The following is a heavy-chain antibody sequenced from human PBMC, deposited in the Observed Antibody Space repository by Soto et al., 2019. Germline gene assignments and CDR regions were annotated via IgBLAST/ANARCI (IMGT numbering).Heavy chain of an antibody. D-gene: IGHD3-9*01. CDR3: ARLVDILTGFVPYGMDV. V-gene: IGHV5-51*01. CDR1: GYSFTSYW. CDR2: IYPGDSDT. J-gene: IGHJ6*02. Sequence: GESLKISCKGSGYSFTSYWIGWVRQMPGKGLEWMGIIYPGDSDTRYSPSFQGQVTISADKSISTAYLQWSSLKASDTAMYYCARLVDILTGFVPYGMDVWGQGTTVTVSS.